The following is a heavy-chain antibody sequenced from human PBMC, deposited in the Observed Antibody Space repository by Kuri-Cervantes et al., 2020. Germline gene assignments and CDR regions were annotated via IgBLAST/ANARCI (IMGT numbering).Heavy chain of an antibody. V-gene: IGHV1-69*05. CDR1: GYTFTSYA. Sequence: SVKVSCKASGYTFTSYAIHWVRQAPGQRLEWMGGIIPIFGTANYAQKFQGRVTITTDESTSTAYMELRSLRSDDTAVYYCARDIEDRFGEFQLFPFDYWGQGTLVTVSS. CDR2: IIPIFGTA. J-gene: IGHJ4*02. CDR3: ARDIEDRFGEFQLFPFDY. D-gene: IGHD3-10*01.